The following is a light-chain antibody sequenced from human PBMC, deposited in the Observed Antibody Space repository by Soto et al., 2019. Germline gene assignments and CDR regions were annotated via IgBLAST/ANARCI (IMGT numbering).Light chain of an antibody. CDR3: QQYDNRPIT. J-gene: IGKJ5*01. CDR1: QSVSSN. Sequence: EIVMTQSPATLSVSPGERATLSCRASQSVSSNLAWYQQKPGQAPRLLIYGASTRATGIPARFSGSGSGTEFTLTISILQSEDFAVFYCQQYDNRPITFGQGTGLKPK. CDR2: GAS. V-gene: IGKV3-15*01.